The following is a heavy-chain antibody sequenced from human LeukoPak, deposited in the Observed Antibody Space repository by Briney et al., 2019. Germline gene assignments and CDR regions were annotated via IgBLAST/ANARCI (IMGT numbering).Heavy chain of an antibody. D-gene: IGHD6-19*01. CDR3: AAPGPEYSSGWYPYLDY. J-gene: IGHJ4*02. CDR2: IVVGSGNT. CDR1: GFTFTSSA. Sequence: SVKVSCKASGFTFTSSAVQWVRQARGQGLEWIGWIVVGSGNTNYAQKFQERVTITRDTSTSTAYMELSSLRSEDTAVYYCAAPGPEYSSGWYPYLDYWGQGTLVTVSS. V-gene: IGHV1-58*01.